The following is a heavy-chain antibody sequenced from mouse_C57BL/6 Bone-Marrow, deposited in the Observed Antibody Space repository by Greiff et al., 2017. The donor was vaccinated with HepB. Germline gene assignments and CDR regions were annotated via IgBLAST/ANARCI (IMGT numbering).Heavy chain of an antibody. V-gene: IGHV10-1*01. J-gene: IGHJ2*01. Sequence: EVQVVESGGGLVQPKGSLKLSCAASGFSFNTYAMNWVRQAPGKGLEWVARIRSKSNNYATYYADSVKDRFTISRDDSESMLYLQMNNLKTEDTAMYYCVGDGYYFDYWGQGTTLTVSS. D-gene: IGHD2-3*01. CDR3: VGDGYYFDY. CDR1: GFSFNTYA. CDR2: IRSKSNNYAT.